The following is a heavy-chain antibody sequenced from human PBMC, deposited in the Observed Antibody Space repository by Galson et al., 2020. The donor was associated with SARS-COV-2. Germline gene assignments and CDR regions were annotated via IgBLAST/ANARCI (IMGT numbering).Heavy chain of an antibody. CDR1: GGTFSSYA. CDR3: ARDLWKYYYDSSGPRKDYYYYGMDV. CDR2: IIPIFGTA. Sequence: SVKVSCKASGGTFSSYAISWVRQAPGQGLEWMGGIIPIFGTANYAQKFQGRVTITAAESTSTAYMELSSLRSEDTAVYYCARDLWKYYYDSSGPRKDYYYYGMDVWGQGTTVTVSS. J-gene: IGHJ6*02. V-gene: IGHV1-69*13. D-gene: IGHD3-22*01.